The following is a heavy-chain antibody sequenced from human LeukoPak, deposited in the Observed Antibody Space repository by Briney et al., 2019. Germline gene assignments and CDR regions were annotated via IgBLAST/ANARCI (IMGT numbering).Heavy chain of an antibody. CDR2: ISWDGGST. V-gene: IGHV3-43D*03. CDR1: GFTFDDYA. CDR3: AREAVRSPDYFDY. Sequence: GGSLRLSCAASGFTFDDYAMHWVRQAPGKGLEWVSLISWDGGSTYYADSVKGRFTISRDNAKNSLYLQMNSLRAEDTALYYCAREAVRSPDYFDYWGQGTLVTVSS. J-gene: IGHJ4*02. D-gene: IGHD3-10*01.